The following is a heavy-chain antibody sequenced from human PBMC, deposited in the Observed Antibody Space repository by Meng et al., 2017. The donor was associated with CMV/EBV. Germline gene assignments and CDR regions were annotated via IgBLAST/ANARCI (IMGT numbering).Heavy chain of an antibody. CDR1: GGSFSGYY. D-gene: IGHD6-13*01. V-gene: IGHV4-34*01. J-gene: IGHJ6*02. CDR2: INHSGST. CDR3: ARGLIAAAGTSRYDYYYYGMDV. Sequence: SETLSLTCAVYGGSFSGYYWSWIRQPPGKGLEWIGEINHSGSTNYNPSLKSRVTISVDTSKNQFSLKLSSVTAADTAVYYCARGLIAAAGTSRYDYYYYGMDVWGQGTLVTVSS.